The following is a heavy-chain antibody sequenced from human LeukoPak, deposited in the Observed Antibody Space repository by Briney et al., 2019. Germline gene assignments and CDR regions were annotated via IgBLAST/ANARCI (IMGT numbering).Heavy chain of an antibody. J-gene: IGHJ1*01. CDR3: ARGNRYCSGGSCRLLD. V-gene: IGHV3-30-3*01. D-gene: IGHD2-15*01. Sequence: PGGSLRLSCAASGFTFSSYAMHWVRQAPGKGLEWVAVISYDGSNKYYADSVKGRFTISRDNSKNTLYLQMNSLRAEDTAVYYCARGNRYCSGGSCRLLDWGQGTLVTVSS. CDR1: GFTFSSYA. CDR2: ISYDGSNK.